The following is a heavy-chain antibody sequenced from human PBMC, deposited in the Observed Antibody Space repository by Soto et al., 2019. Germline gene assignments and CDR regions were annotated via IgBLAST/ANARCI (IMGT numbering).Heavy chain of an antibody. CDR1: GGTFSSYA. CDR2: IIPIFGTA. Sequence: GASVKVSCKASGGTFSSYAISWVRQAPGQGLEWMGGIIPIFGTANYAQKFQGRVTITADESTSTAYMEQSSLRSEDTAVYYCARDLPNTFYYYGMDVWGQGTTVTVSS. D-gene: IGHD3-16*01. V-gene: IGHV1-69*13. CDR3: ARDLPNTFYYYGMDV. J-gene: IGHJ6*02.